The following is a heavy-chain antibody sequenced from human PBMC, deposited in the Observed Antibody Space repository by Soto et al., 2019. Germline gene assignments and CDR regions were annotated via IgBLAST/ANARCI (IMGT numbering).Heavy chain of an antibody. D-gene: IGHD3-22*01. J-gene: IGHJ4*02. CDR3: ARVDTMIVVTLGYYFDY. CDR1: GYTFTSYG. Sequence: ASVKVSCKASGYTFTSYGISWVRQAPGQGLEWMGWISAYNGNTNYAQKLQGRVTMTTDTSTSTAYMELRSLRSDDTAVYYCARVDTMIVVTLGYYFDYWGQGTLVTAPQ. CDR2: ISAYNGNT. V-gene: IGHV1-18*01.